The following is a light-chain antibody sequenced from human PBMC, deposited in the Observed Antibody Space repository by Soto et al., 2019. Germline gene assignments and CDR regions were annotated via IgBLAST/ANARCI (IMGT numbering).Light chain of an antibody. J-gene: IGKJ3*01. CDR3: QKYNRAPFT. Sequence: DIQMTQSPTSLSESLGDRVTISCRASQGITTYLAWYQQKPGKGPELLIYGASTLQSGVPSRFSGSGFGTDFTLTISSLQPEDVATYFCQKYNRAPFTFGPGTKVDIK. CDR2: GAS. CDR1: QGITTY. V-gene: IGKV1-27*01.